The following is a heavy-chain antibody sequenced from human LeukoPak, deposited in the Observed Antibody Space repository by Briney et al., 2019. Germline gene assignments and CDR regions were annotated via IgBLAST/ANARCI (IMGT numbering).Heavy chain of an antibody. CDR2: INRDGSST. CDR1: GFTFSSYG. D-gene: IGHD4-17*01. Sequence: GGSLRLSCAASGFTFSSYGMHWVRQAPGKGLVWVSRINRDGSSTSYADSVQGRFTISRDNAKNTLYLQMNSLRAEDTAVYYCAREGHTVTTHMDVWGKGTTVTVSS. J-gene: IGHJ6*03. CDR3: AREGHTVTTHMDV. V-gene: IGHV3-74*01.